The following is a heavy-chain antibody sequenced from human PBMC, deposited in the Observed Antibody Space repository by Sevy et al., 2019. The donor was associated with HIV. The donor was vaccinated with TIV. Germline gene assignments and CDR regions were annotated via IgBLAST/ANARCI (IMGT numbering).Heavy chain of an antibody. D-gene: IGHD6-13*01. CDR3: ARGWPSLQQMDYFAS. V-gene: IGHV4-59*01. CDR1: GISISNYY. J-gene: IGHJ4*02. CDR2: IYYTGSS. Sequence: SETLSLTCTVSGISISNYYWTWIRQPPGKGLEWIGYIYYTGSSDSNPSLKCRVTTSVDTSKNQFSLKLSSVTAADTAIYYCARGWPSLQQMDYFASWGQGILVTASS.